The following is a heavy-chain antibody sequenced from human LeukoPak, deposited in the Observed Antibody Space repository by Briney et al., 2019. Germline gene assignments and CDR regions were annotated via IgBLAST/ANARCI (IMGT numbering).Heavy chain of an antibody. V-gene: IGHV4-39*01. J-gene: IGHJ6*03. D-gene: IGHD4/OR15-4a*01. Sequence: PSETLSLTCTVSGGSISSTNYYWGWIRQPPGKGLEWIGNIYYSESTYYNPSLKSRVTISGDTSKNQLSLKVTSVTAADTAVYYCASQGADYHYYYIDVWGEGTTVTVSS. CDR2: IYYSEST. CDR3: ASQGADYHYYYIDV. CDR1: GGSISSTNYY.